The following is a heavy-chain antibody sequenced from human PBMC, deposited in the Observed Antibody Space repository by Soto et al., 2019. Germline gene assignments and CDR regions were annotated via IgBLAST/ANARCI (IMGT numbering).Heavy chain of an antibody. CDR1: GYTFTGYY. CDR3: ARLTSSGYSAFDI. V-gene: IGHV1-2*04. J-gene: IGHJ3*02. D-gene: IGHD3-22*01. CDR2: INPNSGGT. Sequence: ASVKVSCKASGYTFTGYYMHWVRQAPGQGLEWMGWINPNSGGTNYAQKFQGWVTMTRDTSISTAYMELSRLRSDDTAVYYCARLTSSGYSAFDIWGQGTMVTVSS.